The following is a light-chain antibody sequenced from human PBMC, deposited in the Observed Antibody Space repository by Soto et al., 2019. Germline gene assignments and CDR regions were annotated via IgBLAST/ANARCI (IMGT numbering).Light chain of an antibody. CDR2: AAS. J-gene: IGKJ1*01. Sequence: DIQMTQSPSSLSASVGDRVTITCRASQDISNSLAWYQQKPGEVPRLLIYAASTLQSGVPSRFSGSGSGTDFTLTISSLQPEDVAAYYCQKYNSAPRTFGQGTKVEI. CDR1: QDISNS. CDR3: QKYNSAPRT. V-gene: IGKV1-27*01.